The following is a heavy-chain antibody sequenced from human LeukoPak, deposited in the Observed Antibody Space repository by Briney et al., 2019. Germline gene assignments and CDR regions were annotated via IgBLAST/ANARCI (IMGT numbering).Heavy chain of an antibody. CDR2: IWYDGSNK. D-gene: IGHD6-13*01. CDR3: ARRIAAAKHFDY. Sequence: GGSLRLSCAASGCTFSSYGMHWVRQAPGKGLEWVAVIWYDGSNKYYADSVKGRFTIPRDNSKNTLYLQMNSLRAEDTAVYYCARRIAAAKHFDYWGQGTLVTVSS. J-gene: IGHJ4*02. V-gene: IGHV3-33*01. CDR1: GCTFSSYG.